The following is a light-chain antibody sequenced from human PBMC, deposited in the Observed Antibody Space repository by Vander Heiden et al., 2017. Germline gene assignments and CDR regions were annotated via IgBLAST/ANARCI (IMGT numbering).Light chain of an antibody. J-gene: IGKJ1*01. CDR1: QSISSY. CDR3: QQSYSTPRT. V-gene: IGKV1-39*01. Sequence: DIQMTQPPSPLSASVGDRVTITCRAGQSISSYLNWYQQKPGKAPKLLIYAASSLQSGVPSRFSGSGSGTDFTLTISSLQPEDFATYYCQQSYSTPRTFGQGTKVEIK. CDR2: AAS.